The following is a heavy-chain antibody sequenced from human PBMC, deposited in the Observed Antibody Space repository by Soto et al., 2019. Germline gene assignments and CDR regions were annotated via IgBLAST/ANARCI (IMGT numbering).Heavy chain of an antibody. CDR2: ISGSGGST. Sequence: GGSLRLSCAASGFTFSSYAMSWVRQAPGKGLEWVSAISGSGGSTYYADSVKGRFTISRDNSKNTLYLQMNSLRAEDTAVYYCARDAGDYVWGSYRSPFDYWGQGTLVTVSS. D-gene: IGHD3-16*02. CDR1: GFTFSSYA. J-gene: IGHJ4*02. CDR3: ARDAGDYVWGSYRSPFDY. V-gene: IGHV3-23*01.